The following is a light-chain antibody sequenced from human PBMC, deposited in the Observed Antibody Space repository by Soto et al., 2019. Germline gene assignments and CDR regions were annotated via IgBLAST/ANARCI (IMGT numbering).Light chain of an antibody. CDR3: QQYKSYWT. CDR1: QSIGNW. Sequence: IQLTQSPSSLSASVGDRVTITCRASQSIGNWLAWYQQKPGRAPNLLIYDASSLQSGVPSRFSGSASGTEFTLTISSLQPDDFATYYCQQYKSYWTFGQGTKVDIK. CDR2: DAS. J-gene: IGKJ1*01. V-gene: IGKV1-5*01.